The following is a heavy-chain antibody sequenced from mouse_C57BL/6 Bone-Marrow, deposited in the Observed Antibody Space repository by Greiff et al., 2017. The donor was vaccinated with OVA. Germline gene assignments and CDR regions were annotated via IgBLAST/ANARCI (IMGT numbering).Heavy chain of an antibody. Sequence: DVKLEESGPGLVKPSQSLSLPCSVTGYSITSGYYWHWIRQFPGNKLEWMGYISYDGSNNYNPSLKNRISITRDTSKNQFFLKLNSVTTEDTATYYCARGGQLRLPPWFAYWGQGTLVTVSA. CDR2: ISYDGSN. CDR3: ARGGQLRLPPWFAY. D-gene: IGHD3-2*02. J-gene: IGHJ3*01. V-gene: IGHV3-6*01. CDR1: GYSITSGYY.